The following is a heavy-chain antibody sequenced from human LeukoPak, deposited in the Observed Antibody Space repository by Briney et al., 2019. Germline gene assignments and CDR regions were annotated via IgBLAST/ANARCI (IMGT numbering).Heavy chain of an antibody. CDR1: GGSISSGSYY. CDR2: IYTSGST. J-gene: IGHJ6*02. V-gene: IGHV4-61*02. Sequence: SQTLSLTCTVSGGSISSGSYYWSWIRQPAGKGLEWIWRIYTSGSTNYNPSLKSRVTISVDTSKNQFSLKLSTVTAADTAVYYCARDRGWNDVSFYYYGMDVWGQGTTVTVSS. CDR3: ARDRGWNDVSFYYYGMDV. D-gene: IGHD1-1*01.